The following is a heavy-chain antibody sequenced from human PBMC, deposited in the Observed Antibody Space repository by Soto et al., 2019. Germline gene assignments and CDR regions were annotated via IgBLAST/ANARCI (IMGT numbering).Heavy chain of an antibody. Sequence: SVKVSCKASGGTFSSYAISWVRQAPGQGLEWMGGIIPIFGTANYAQKFQGRVTITADESTSTAYMELSSLRSEDTAMYYCVRRNQNIPGDYWGQGTLVTVSS. V-gene: IGHV1-69*13. CDR1: GGTFSSYA. J-gene: IGHJ4*02. CDR3: VRRNQNIPGDY. CDR2: IIPIFGTA.